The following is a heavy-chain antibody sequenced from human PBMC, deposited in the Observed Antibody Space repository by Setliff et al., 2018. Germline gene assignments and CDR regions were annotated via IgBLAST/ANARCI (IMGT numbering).Heavy chain of an antibody. Sequence: GGSLRLSCAASGFTFSSYAMHWVRQAPGKGLEWVAVISYDGGNKYYADSVKGRFTISRDNSKNTLYLQMNSLRAEDTAVYYCARDRDCSGGSCYSQYYYGMDVWGQGTTVTVSS. CDR2: ISYDGGNK. J-gene: IGHJ6*02. CDR1: GFTFSSYA. CDR3: ARDRDCSGGSCYSQYYYGMDV. V-gene: IGHV3-30-3*01. D-gene: IGHD2-15*01.